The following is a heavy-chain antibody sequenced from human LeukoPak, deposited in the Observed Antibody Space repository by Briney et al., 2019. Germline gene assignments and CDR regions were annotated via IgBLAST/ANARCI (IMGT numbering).Heavy chain of an antibody. CDR2: INPNTGGT. D-gene: IGHD6-13*01. CDR3: ARDFGKAAGPY. V-gene: IGHV1-2*02. Sequence: ASVRVSCTASGFTFTGYYIHWVRQAPGQGLEWMGRINPNTGGTNYAQKFQGRVTMTRDTSISTAYMELGGLRSDDTAVYYCARDFGKAAGPYWGQGTLVTVSS. CDR1: GFTFTGYY. J-gene: IGHJ4*02.